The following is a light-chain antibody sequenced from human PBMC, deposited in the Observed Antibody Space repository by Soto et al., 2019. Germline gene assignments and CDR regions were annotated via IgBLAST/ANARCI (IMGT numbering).Light chain of an antibody. CDR2: EVS. V-gene: IGLV2-23*02. J-gene: IGLJ2*01. CDR3: CSYAGSSTPVV. CDR1: SSDVGSYNL. Sequence: QSALTQPASVSGSPGQSITISCTGTSSDVGSYNLVSWYQQHPGKAPKLMIYEVSKRPSGVSNRFSGSKSGNTASLTISGLQAEDEADYYCCSYAGSSTPVVFGGGTQLTAL.